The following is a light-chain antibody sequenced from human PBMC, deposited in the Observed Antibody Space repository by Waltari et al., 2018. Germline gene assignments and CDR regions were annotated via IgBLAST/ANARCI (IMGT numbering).Light chain of an antibody. CDR1: QSLLKTDGNTY. Sequence: VVMTQSPLSLPVTPGQPASISCRSSQSLLKTDGNTYLIWFHQRPGQSPRRLIYNVSNRDSGVPDRFSGSGSGTDFTLRITRVEAEDVGVYYCLQGTHWPPTFGQGTKVEIK. V-gene: IGKV2-30*01. J-gene: IGKJ1*01. CDR3: LQGTHWPPT. CDR2: NVS.